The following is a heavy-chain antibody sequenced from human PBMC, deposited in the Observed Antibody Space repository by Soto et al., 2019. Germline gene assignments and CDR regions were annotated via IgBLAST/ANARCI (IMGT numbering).Heavy chain of an antibody. CDR3: ARDSRGVFDY. CDR2: INQDESEK. Sequence: GSLRLSCAASGFTFSNYWMAWGRQAPGKGLEWVANINQDESEKYYVDSVKGRFTISRDNAKSSLFLQMNSLRSEDTAVYYCARDSRGVFDYWGQGTLVTVSS. V-gene: IGHV3-7*05. D-gene: IGHD3-3*01. J-gene: IGHJ4*02. CDR1: GFTFSNYW.